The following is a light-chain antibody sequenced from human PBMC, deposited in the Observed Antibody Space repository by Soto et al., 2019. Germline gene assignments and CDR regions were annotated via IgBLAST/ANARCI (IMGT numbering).Light chain of an antibody. Sequence: QSALTQPASVSGSPGLSITISCTGTSSDVGAYNFVSWYQQHPDKAPKLMIFDVSNRPSGVSNRFSGSKSGNTASLTISGLQSEDEAEYYCGSYAGGRTYVFGSGTKVTVL. CDR1: SSDVGAYNF. J-gene: IGLJ1*01. CDR2: DVS. V-gene: IGLV2-14*03. CDR3: GSYAGGRTYV.